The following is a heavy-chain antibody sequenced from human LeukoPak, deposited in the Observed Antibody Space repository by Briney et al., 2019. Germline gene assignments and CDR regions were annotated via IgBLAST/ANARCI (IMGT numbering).Heavy chain of an antibody. J-gene: IGHJ4*02. V-gene: IGHV3-23*01. D-gene: IGHD3-10*01. CDR1: EFTFINYA. Sequence: PGGSLRLSCAGSEFTFINYAMSWVRQAPGKGLELVSTISGSGTTTYYADSVKGRFTISRDTSKNTMYMQMNSLRAEDTAVYYCASMGASIYGSYYFEYWGQGALVTVSS. CDR3: ASMGASIYGSYYFEY. CDR2: ISGSGTTT.